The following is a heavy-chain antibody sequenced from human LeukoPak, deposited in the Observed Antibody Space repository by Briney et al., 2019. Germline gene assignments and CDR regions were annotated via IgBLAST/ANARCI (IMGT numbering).Heavy chain of an antibody. CDR3: AKDRYYDSSGYYFNPGY. Sequence: GGSLRLSCAASGFTFSSYAMSWVRQAPGKGLEWVSAISGSGVSTYYADSVKGRFTISRDNSKNTLYLQMNSLRAEDTAVYYCAKDRYYDSSGYYFNPGYWGQGALVTVSS. V-gene: IGHV3-23*01. CDR1: GFTFSSYA. D-gene: IGHD3-22*01. CDR2: ISGSGVST. J-gene: IGHJ4*02.